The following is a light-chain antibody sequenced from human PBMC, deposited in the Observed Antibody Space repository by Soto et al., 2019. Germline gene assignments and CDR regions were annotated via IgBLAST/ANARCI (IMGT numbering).Light chain of an antibody. CDR2: DAS. V-gene: IGKV1-5*01. J-gene: IGKJ1*01. CDR1: QSXSSW. Sequence: DILMTQSPSTLSASVGDRVTITCRASQSXSSWLAWYQQKPGKAPRLLIFDASGLESGVPSRFTGSGSGTEFALTISNLQPDXSATYYCLQXNTYRAFGQGTRVEIK. CDR3: LQXNTYRA.